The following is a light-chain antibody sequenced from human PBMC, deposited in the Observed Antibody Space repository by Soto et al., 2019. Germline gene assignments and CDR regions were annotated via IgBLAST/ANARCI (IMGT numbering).Light chain of an antibody. CDR1: QSISRS. CDR2: AAS. CDR3: QQSYNSPMYT. J-gene: IGKJ2*01. Sequence: DIQMTQSPSSLSASVGDRVTITCRASQSISRSLNWYQQKPGKAPRLLIYAASSLQNGVPSRFSGSGSGTDFTLTISSLQPEDAAIYSCQQSYNSPMYTFSQGTTLEIK. V-gene: IGKV1-39*01.